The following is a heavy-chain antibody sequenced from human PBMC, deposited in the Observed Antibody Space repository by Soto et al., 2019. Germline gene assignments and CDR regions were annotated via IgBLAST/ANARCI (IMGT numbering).Heavy chain of an antibody. Sequence: EVQLLESGGGFVQPGGSLRLSCAASGFTFSNYAMTWVRQAPGKGLEWVSAITRNGDARIYADSVKGRFTISRDNSKNTLYLQMNSLRAADTAAYYCAKVGSYYNDYDRWYFDLWGRCTLVSVSS. CDR2: ITRNGDAR. J-gene: IGHJ2*01. CDR1: GFTFSNYA. CDR3: AKVGSYYNDYDRWYFDL. V-gene: IGHV3-23*01. D-gene: IGHD3-16*01.